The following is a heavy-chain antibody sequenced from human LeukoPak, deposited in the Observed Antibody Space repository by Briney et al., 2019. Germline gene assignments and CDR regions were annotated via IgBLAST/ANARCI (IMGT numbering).Heavy chain of an antibody. CDR2: IYYSGTT. D-gene: IGHD5-18*01. J-gene: IGHJ4*02. Sequence: SETLSLTCNVSGGSISSSTYYWGWIRQPPGKGLEWIGNIYYSGTTYYNPSLKSRVTISVDTSKNQFSLKLSSVTAADTAVYYCARDRATAMFDYWAQGTLVTVSS. V-gene: IGHV4-39*02. CDR1: GGSISSSTYY. CDR3: ARDRATAMFDY.